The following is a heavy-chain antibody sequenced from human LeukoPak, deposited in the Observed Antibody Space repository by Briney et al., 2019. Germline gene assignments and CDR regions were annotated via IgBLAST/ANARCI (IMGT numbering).Heavy chain of an antibody. V-gene: IGHV4-59*08. CDR3: ARRASSNWQFDY. CDR2: IYYTGST. CDR1: GGSISSYY. J-gene: IGHJ4*02. Sequence: ETLSLTCTVSGGSISSYYWSWIGQPPGKGLEWIGYIYYTGSTNHNPSLESRVSISVDTSKNQFSLKLSSVTAADTAVYYCARRASSNWQFDYWGQRTLVADSS. D-gene: IGHD6-13*01.